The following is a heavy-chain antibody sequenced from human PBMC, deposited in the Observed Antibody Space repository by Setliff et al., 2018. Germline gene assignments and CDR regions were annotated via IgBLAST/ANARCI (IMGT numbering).Heavy chain of an antibody. CDR2: INPSGGGT. D-gene: IGHD6-19*01. V-gene: IGHV1-46*03. CDR3: ARVYLAGSGWDKANALDI. Sequence: ASVKVSCKASGGTFSNYDISWVRQAPGQGLEWMGLINPSGGGTIYARKFQGRVTMARETSTSTVYMELSGLRSEDTAVYYCARVYLAGSGWDKANALDIWGQGTMVTVSS. CDR1: GGTFSNYD. J-gene: IGHJ3*02.